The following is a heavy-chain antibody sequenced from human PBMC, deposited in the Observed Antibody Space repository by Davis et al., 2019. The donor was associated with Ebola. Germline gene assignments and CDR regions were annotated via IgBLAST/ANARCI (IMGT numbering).Heavy chain of an antibody. CDR3: ARDGDYGSGGAFDI. J-gene: IGHJ3*02. V-gene: IGHV3-30-3*01. CDR1: GFTFSSYA. CDR2: ISYDGSNK. Sequence: GESLKISCAASGFTFSSYAMHWVRQAPGKGLEWVAVISYDGSNKYYADSVKGRFTISRDNSKNTLYLQMNSLRAEDTAVYYCARDGDYGSGGAFDIWGQGTMVTVSS. D-gene: IGHD3-10*01.